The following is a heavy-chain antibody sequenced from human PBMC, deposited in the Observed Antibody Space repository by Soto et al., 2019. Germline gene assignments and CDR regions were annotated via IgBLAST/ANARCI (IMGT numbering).Heavy chain of an antibody. J-gene: IGHJ6*02. CDR2: ISSSSSYI. Sequence: GGSLRLSCAASGFTFSSYSMNWVRQAPGKGLEWVSSISSSSSYIYYADSVKGRFTISRDNAKNSLYLQMNSLRAEDTAVYYCARGEKTTTLRGIAAIMDVWGQGTTVTVSS. CDR1: GFTFSSYS. V-gene: IGHV3-21*01. CDR3: ARGEKTTTLRGIAAIMDV. D-gene: IGHD6-13*01.